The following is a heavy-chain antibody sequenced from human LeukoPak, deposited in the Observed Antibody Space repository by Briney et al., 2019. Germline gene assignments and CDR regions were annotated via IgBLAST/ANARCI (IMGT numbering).Heavy chain of an antibody. CDR1: GDSVTTYY. V-gene: IGHV4-59*02. D-gene: IGHD4-11*01. CDR2: VYYSGSA. Sequence: SETLSLTCTVSGDSVTTYYWSWIRQPPGKGLEWLGYVYYSGSATYNPSLKSRVTISVDTSKNQFSLRLSSVTAADTAVYYCARDGSNWSNDYYHGVDVWGQRTTVTVSS. CDR3: ARDGSNWSNDYYHGVDV. J-gene: IGHJ6*02.